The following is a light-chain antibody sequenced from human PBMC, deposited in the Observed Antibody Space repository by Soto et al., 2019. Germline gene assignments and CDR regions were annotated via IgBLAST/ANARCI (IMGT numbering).Light chain of an antibody. V-gene: IGKV3-20*01. J-gene: IGKJ1*01. CDR2: GAS. CDR1: QSVSSSF. CDR3: QQYDSSPWT. Sequence: EIVLTQSPGTLSLSPGERATLSCRASQSVSSSFLAWYQQKPGQAPRLLIYGASSRATGIPYRFSGSGSGTDFTLTISRLEPEDFAVYYCQQYDSSPWTFGRGTKVEIK.